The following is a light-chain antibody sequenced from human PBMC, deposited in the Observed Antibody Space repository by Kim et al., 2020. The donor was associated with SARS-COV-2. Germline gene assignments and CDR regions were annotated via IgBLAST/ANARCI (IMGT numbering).Light chain of an antibody. Sequence: SASVGDRVAITCRARQGIRNYLAWYQQKPGKVPKLLIYAASTLQSGVPSRFSGSGSGTDFTLTISSLQPEDVATYYCQKYNSAPLTFGGGTKVEI. CDR3: QKYNSAPLT. V-gene: IGKV1-27*01. CDR1: QGIRNY. J-gene: IGKJ4*01. CDR2: AAS.